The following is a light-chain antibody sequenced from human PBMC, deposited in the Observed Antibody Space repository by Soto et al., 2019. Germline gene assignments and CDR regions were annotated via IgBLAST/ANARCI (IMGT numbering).Light chain of an antibody. V-gene: IGKV3-15*01. CDR2: GAS. CDR3: QQYDNWPLT. J-gene: IGKJ4*01. Sequence: EIVMTQSPGTLSLSPGERAPPSCRASQRVSNNLPCYQQKPGQAPRLLIYGASTRATGIPARFSGSGSGTDFTLTISSLQSEDFAIYYCQQYDNWPLTFGGGTKVDI. CDR1: QRVSNN.